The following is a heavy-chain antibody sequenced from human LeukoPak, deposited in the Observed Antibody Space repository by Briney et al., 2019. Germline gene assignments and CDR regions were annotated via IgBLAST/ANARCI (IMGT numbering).Heavy chain of an antibody. D-gene: IGHD2-21*01. CDR1: GGTFSSYA. CDR2: IIPILGIA. CDR3: ARDPSFDRVIFADTLRFDP. J-gene: IGHJ5*02. Sequence: ASVKVSCKASGGTFSSYAISWVRQAPGQGLEWMGRIIPILGIANYAQKFQGGVTITADKSTSTAYMELSSLRSEDTAVYYCARDPSFDRVIFADTLRFDPWGQGTLVTVSS. V-gene: IGHV1-69*04.